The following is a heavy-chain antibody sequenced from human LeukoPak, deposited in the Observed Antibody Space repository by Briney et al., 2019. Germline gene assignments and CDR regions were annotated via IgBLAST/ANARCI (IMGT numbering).Heavy chain of an antibody. CDR1: GFTVSSNY. Sequence: HPGGSLRLPCAASGFTVSSNYMSWVRRAPGKGLEWVSIIYSGGTTYYADSVKGRFTISRDNSKNTVYLQMNSLRGEDTAVYYCARHPTTVTPGRFDYWGQGTLVTVSS. D-gene: IGHD4-11*01. CDR2: IYSGGTT. V-gene: IGHV3-53*01. CDR3: ARHPTTVTPGRFDY. J-gene: IGHJ4*02.